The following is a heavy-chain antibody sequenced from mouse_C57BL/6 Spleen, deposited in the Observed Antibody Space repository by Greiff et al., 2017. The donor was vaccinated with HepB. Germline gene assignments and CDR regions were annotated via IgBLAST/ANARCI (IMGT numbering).Heavy chain of an antibody. CDR3: VYDYDWGFAY. V-gene: IGHV1-50*01. Sequence: QVQLQQPGAELVKPGASVKLSCKASGYTFTSYWMQWVKQRPGQGLEWIGEIDPSDSYTNYNQKFKGKATLTVDTSSSTAYMQLSSLTSEDSAVYYCVYDYDWGFAYWGQGTLVTVSA. J-gene: IGHJ3*01. CDR2: IDPSDSYT. D-gene: IGHD2-4*01. CDR1: GYTFTSYW.